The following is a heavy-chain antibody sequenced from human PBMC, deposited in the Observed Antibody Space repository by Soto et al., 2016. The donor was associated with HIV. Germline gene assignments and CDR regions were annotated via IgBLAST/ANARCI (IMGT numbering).Heavy chain of an antibody. CDR2: IKQDGSET. J-gene: IGHJ4*02. V-gene: IGHV3-7*01. D-gene: IGHD3-16*01. CDR1: GFIFSAYW. CDR3: ATKPTVTFGGGLT. Sequence: EVQLVESGGHLVQPGGSLRLSCATSGFIFSAYWMSWVRQAPGKGLEWVANIKQDGSETYYLESVKGRFTISRDNAKIHCILQMNSLRDDDTAVYYCATKPTVTFGGGLTWGQGTRGHRRPQ.